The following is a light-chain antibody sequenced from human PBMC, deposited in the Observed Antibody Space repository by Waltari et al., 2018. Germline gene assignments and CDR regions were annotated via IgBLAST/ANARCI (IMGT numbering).Light chain of an antibody. Sequence: YDLTQPSSVSVSPGQTATITCSGDVLAEKYVRWFQQTPGQAPTLILYKDTERPSGIPERFSGSTSGSTVTLSIRGALPEAEADYHCHAAADNTWFFGGGTKLTVL. CDR2: KDT. CDR3: HAAADNTWF. V-gene: IGLV3-27*01. CDR1: VLAEKY. J-gene: IGLJ3*02.